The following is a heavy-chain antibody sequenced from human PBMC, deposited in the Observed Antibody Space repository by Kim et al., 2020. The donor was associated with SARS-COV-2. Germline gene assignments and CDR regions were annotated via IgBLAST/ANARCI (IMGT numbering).Heavy chain of an antibody. V-gene: IGHV3-23*01. CDR1: GFTFSDYA. D-gene: IGHD6-13*01. CDR3: ARDSGFSTSWTDY. Sequence: GGSLRLSCAAYGFTFSDYAMTWVRQAPGKGLEWVSAISGYSRNTYYADSVKGRFTVSRDNSKNSLYLQMSSLRAEDTAVYYCARDSGFSTSWTDYWGQGT. J-gene: IGHJ4*02. CDR2: ISGYSRNT.